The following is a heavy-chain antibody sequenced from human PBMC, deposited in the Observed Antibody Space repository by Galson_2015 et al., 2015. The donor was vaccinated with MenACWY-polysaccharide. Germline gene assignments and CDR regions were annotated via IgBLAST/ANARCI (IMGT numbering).Heavy chain of an antibody. CDR3: VREGENAVAGTLDI. J-gene: IGHJ3*02. CDR2: INSDGST. V-gene: IGHV3-74*01. CDR1: GFTVSSYW. D-gene: IGHD3-16*01. Sequence: SLRLSCAASGFTVSSYWMNWVRQAPGKGLVWVSRINSDGSTSYADSVKGRFTMSRDDAKNTVYLQMNSLRAEDTAVYYCVREGENAVAGTLDIWGQGTMVTVSS.